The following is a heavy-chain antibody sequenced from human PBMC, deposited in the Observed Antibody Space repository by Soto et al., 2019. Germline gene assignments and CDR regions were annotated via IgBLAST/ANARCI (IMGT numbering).Heavy chain of an antibody. CDR1: GFTISDYY. D-gene: IGHD2-2*01. J-gene: IGHJ5*02. Sequence: PGGSLRLSCAAAGFTISDYYISWIRQAPGMGLEWVSYISNSGTTKYYADSVKGRFTISRDNAKNSLYLQMNSLRAGDTAVYFCARGVAVPGASWFDPWGQGTLVTVSS. V-gene: IGHV3-11*01. CDR3: ARGVAVPGASWFDP. CDR2: ISNSGTTK.